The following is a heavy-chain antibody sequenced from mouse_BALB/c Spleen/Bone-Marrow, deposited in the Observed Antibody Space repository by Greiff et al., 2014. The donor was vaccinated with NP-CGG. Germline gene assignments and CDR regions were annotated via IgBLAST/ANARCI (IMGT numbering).Heavy chain of an antibody. CDR1: GFLLTSYG. CDR2: IWRGGST. CDR3: AKNYYGSSYY. Sequence: VKLVESGPSLVQPSQSLSITCTVSGFLLTSYGVHWVRQSPGKGLEWLGVIWRGGSTDYNAAFMSRLSITKDNSKSQVFFKMNSLQADDTAIYYCAKNYYGSSYYWGQGTTLTVSS. D-gene: IGHD1-1*01. V-gene: IGHV2-5-1*01. J-gene: IGHJ2*01.